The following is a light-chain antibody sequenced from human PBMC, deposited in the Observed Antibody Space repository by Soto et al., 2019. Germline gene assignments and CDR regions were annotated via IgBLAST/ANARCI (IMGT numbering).Light chain of an antibody. CDR2: DVS. CDR1: SSDVGGYNY. J-gene: IGLJ2*01. CDR3: SSYTSSSTVHVV. V-gene: IGLV2-14*01. Sequence: SALTQPASVSGSPGQSITISCTGTSSDVGGYNYVSWYQQHPGKAPKLMIYDVSNRPSGVSNRFSGSKSGNTASLTISGLQAEDEADYYCSSYTSSSTVHVVFGGGTKLTVL.